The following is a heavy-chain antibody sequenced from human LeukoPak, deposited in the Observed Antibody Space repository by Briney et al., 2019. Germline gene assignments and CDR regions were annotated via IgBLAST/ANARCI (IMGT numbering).Heavy chain of an antibody. D-gene: IGHD4-17*01. CDR3: AKDGGDSVLADY. Sequence: GRSPRLSCAASGFTFSSYGMHWVRQAPGKGLEWVAVISYDGSNKYYADSVKGRFTISRDNSKNTLYLQMNSLRAEDTAVYYCAKDGGDSVLADYWGQGTLVTVSS. CDR2: ISYDGSNK. V-gene: IGHV3-30*18. CDR1: GFTFSSYG. J-gene: IGHJ4*02.